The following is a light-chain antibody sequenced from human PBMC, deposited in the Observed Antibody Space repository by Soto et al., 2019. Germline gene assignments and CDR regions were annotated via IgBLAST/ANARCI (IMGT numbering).Light chain of an antibody. CDR3: QQSYSTPR. V-gene: IGKV1-5*03. Sequence: IQMTQSPSTLAASLGDRVTITCRASQSISSGLAWYQQRPGKAPKLLIYKASSLQSGVPSRFSGSRSGTEFTLTISSLQPDDFATYYCQQSYSTPRFGGGTKVDI. CDR1: QSISSG. J-gene: IGKJ4*01. CDR2: KAS.